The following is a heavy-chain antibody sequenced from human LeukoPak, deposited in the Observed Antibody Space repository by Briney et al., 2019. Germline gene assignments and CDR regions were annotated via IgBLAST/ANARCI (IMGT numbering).Heavy chain of an antibody. V-gene: IGHV4-61*02. Sequence: SQTLSLTCTVSGGSVRRGNYYWTWIRQPAGSGLEWIGRIYTSGTTDYNPSLRTRVTISVDASRNQFSLNLSSVTAADTAVYYCAREPSIWNDVGYFDYWGQGTLVTVSS. J-gene: IGHJ4*02. CDR3: AREPSIWNDVGYFDY. CDR1: GGSVRRGNYY. CDR2: IYTSGTT. D-gene: IGHD1-1*01.